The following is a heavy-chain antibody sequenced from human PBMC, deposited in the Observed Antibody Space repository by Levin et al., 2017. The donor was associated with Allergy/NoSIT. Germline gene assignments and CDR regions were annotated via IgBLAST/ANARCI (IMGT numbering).Heavy chain of an antibody. CDR2: ISAYNGNT. V-gene: IGHV1-18*01. CDR1: GYTFTSYG. D-gene: IGHD3-10*01. CDR3: ARDGDITMVQGATLDY. Sequence: ASVKVSCKASGYTFTSYGISWVRQAPGQGLEWMGWISAYNGNTNYAQKLQGRVTMTTDTSTSTAYMELRSLRSDDTAVYYCARDGDITMVQGATLDYWGQGTLVTVSS. J-gene: IGHJ4*02.